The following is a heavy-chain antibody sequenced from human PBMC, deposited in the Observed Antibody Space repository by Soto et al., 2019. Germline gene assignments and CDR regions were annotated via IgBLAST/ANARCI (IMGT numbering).Heavy chain of an antibody. CDR1: GYTFTSYG. V-gene: IGHV1-18*01. J-gene: IGHJ4*02. D-gene: IGHD6-13*01. Sequence: QVQLVQSGAEVKKPGASVKVSCKASGYTFTSYGISWVRQAPGQGLEWMGWISAYNGNTNYAQKLQGRVTMTTDTSKRKGYMTLRSVRSDDTAVYYLASDILVDSSCWSWAYFAYWGKGTLVTVSS. CDR2: ISAYNGNT. CDR3: ASDILVDSSCWSWAYFAY.